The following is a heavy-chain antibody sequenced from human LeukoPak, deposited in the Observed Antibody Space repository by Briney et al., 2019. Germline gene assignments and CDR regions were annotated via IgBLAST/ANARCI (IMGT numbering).Heavy chain of an antibody. V-gene: IGHV4-34*01. CDR3: ARALTYYFDY. CDR1: GGSFSGYY. J-gene: IGHJ4*02. CDR2: INHSGST. Sequence: SETLSLTCAVYGGSFSGYYWSWIRQPPGKGLEWIGEINHSGSTNYNPSLKSRVTISVDTSKNQFSLKLSSVTAADTAVYYCARALTYYFDYWGQGTLVTVSS.